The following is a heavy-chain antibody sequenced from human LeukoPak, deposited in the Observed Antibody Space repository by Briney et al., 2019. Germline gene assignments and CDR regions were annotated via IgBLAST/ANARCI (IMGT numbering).Heavy chain of an antibody. CDR3: AREGSSGYSGYFDL. Sequence: PGGSLRLSCAASGFTFSSYDMHWVRQATGKGLEWVSAIGTAGDTYYPGSVKGRFTISRENAKNSLYLQMNSLRAGDTAVYYCAREGSSGYSGYFDLWGRGTLVTVSS. CDR1: GFTFSSYD. D-gene: IGHD3-22*01. J-gene: IGHJ2*01. CDR2: IGTAGDT. V-gene: IGHV3-13*04.